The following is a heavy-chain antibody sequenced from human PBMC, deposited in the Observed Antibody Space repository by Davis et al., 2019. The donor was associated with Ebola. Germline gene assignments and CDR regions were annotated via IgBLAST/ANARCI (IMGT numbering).Heavy chain of an antibody. V-gene: IGHV1-18*01. Sequence: ASVKVSCKASGYSFINYGISWVRQAPGQGLEWMGWISTYNGNTKYVQTLQGRVTMTTDTSTSTAYMELRSLRSDDTAVYYCAREERSSWSFDYWGQGTLVTVSS. CDR2: ISTYNGNT. J-gene: IGHJ4*02. D-gene: IGHD6-13*01. CDR3: AREERSSWSFDY. CDR1: GYSFINYG.